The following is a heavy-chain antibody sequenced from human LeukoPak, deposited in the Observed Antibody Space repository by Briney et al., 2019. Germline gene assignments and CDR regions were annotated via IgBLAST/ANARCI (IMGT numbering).Heavy chain of an antibody. J-gene: IGHJ5*02. D-gene: IGHD4/OR15-4a*01. CDR3: AKGTYDYGDPVGWFDP. CDR1: GFTFSTNA. Sequence: GGSLTLSCAASGFTFSTNAMSWVPQAPGKGREWVSGILGSGVTTFYADSVKGRFTISRDNSKNTLYLQMDSLRAEDTAVYYCAKGTYDYGDPVGWFDPWGQGTLVTVSS. V-gene: IGHV3-23*01. CDR2: ILGSGVTT.